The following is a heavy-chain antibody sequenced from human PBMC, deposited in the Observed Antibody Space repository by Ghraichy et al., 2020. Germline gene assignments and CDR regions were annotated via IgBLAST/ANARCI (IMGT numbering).Heavy chain of an antibody. CDR3: ARDKVIAVAGTESLYYYYYYGMDV. D-gene: IGHD6-19*01. Sequence: ETLSLTCAASGFTFSSYAMHWVRQAPGKGLEYVSAISSNGGSTYYADSVKGRFTISRDNSKNTLYLQMGSLRAEDMAVYYCARDKVIAVAGTESLYYYYYYGMDVWGQGTTVTVSS. CDR2: ISSNGGST. V-gene: IGHV3-64*02. CDR1: GFTFSSYA. J-gene: IGHJ6*02.